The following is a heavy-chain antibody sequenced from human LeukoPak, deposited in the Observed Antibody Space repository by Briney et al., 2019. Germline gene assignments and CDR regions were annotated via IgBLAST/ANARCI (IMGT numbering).Heavy chain of an antibody. CDR1: GSSISSSSYY. Sequence: SETLSLTCTVSGSSISSSSYYWGWIRQPPGKGLEWIGSIYYSGSTYYNPSLKSRVTISVDTSKNQFSLKLSSVTAADTAVYYCASRIPDCSGGSCYSTFWDYWGQGTLVTVSS. D-gene: IGHD2-15*01. J-gene: IGHJ4*02. CDR2: IYYSGST. CDR3: ASRIPDCSGGSCYSTFWDY. V-gene: IGHV4-39*01.